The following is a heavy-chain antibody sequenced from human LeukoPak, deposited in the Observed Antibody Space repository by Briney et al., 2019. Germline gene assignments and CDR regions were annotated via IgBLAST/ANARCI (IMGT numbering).Heavy chain of an antibody. J-gene: IGHJ5*02. CDR2: IYYSGST. D-gene: IGHD2-2*01. V-gene: IGHV4-39*01. CDR3: ARRLSVVPAATNWFDP. CDR1: GGYISSSSYY. Sequence: SETLSLTCTVSGGYISSSSYYWGWIRQPPGKGLEWIGSIYYSGSTYYNPSLKSRVPISVDTSKNQFSLNLRSVTAADTAVYYCARRLSVVPAATNWFDPWGQGTLVTVSS.